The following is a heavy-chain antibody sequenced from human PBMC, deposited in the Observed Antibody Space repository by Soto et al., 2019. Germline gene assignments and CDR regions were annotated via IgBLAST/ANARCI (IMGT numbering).Heavy chain of an antibody. D-gene: IGHD3-22*01. Sequence: GESLKISCKGSGYSFAGYWITWVRQKSGKGLEWMGRIDPSDSQTYYSPSFRGHVTISVTKSITTVFLQWSSLRASDTAMYYCARQIYDSDTGPNFQYYFDSWGQGTPVTVSS. J-gene: IGHJ4*02. CDR3: ARQIYDSDTGPNFQYYFDS. CDR1: GYSFAGYW. CDR2: IDPSDSQT. V-gene: IGHV5-10-1*01.